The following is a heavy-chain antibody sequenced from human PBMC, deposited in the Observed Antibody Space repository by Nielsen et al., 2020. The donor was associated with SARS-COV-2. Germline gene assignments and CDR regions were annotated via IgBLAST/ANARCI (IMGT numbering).Heavy chain of an antibody. CDR2: ISWNSGSI. Sequence: GGSLRLSCAASGFTFDDYAMHWVRQAPGKGLEWVSGISWNSGSIAYADSVEGRFTISRDNAKNSLHLQMNSLRAEDTAFYYCARGRRVGTTLFEYWGQGTLVTVSS. CDR3: ARGRRVGTTLFEY. D-gene: IGHD1-14*01. CDR1: GFTFDDYA. J-gene: IGHJ4*02. V-gene: IGHV3-9*01.